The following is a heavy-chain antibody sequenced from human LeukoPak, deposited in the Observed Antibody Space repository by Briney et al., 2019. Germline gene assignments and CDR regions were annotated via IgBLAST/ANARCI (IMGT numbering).Heavy chain of an antibody. V-gene: IGHV2-70*04. CDR3: ARLSSSGGVVDY. D-gene: IGHD6-6*01. CDR1: GFSLSTGGMR. J-gene: IGHJ4*02. CDR2: IDWDDDK. Sequence: SGPTLVHPPQPLTLTCTFSGFSLSTGGMRVSWIRQPPGKALEWLARIDWDDDKFYSTSLKTRLTISKDTSKNQVVLTMTNMDPVDTATYYCARLSSSGGVVDYWGQGTLVTVSS.